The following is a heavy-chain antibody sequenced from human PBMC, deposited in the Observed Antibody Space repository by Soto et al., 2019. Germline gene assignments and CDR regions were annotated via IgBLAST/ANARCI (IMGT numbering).Heavy chain of an antibody. J-gene: IGHJ3*02. CDR3: AREAEWQLLGDASDI. V-gene: IGHV3-48*03. CDR2: IGDTVSNI. CDR1: VFTFSNYE. D-gene: IGHD3-22*01. Sequence: HPGVPLRLSCSASVFTFSNYEMNWVRQAPGKGLEWVSYIGDTVSNIKYADSVKGRFTISRDNARNSLYLQMNNLRAEDTAIYHCAREAEWQLLGDASDIWGQGTIVTVSS.